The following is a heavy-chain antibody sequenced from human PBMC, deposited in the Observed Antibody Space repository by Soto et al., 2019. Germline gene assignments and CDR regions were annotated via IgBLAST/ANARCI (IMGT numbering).Heavy chain of an antibody. Sequence: QVQLQESGPGLVKPSETLSLTCSVSGVSTSNHYWTWIRKPPGQGPEWIGCIYYRGTTNYNASLNSRITISIDTSKNQFSLWLTSVTTADTAVYYCARGGGSPYLDHEFDYWGQGILVTGSS. J-gene: IGHJ4*02. V-gene: IGHV4-59*11. D-gene: IGHD3-9*01. CDR3: ARGGGSPYLDHEFDY. CDR2: IYYRGTT. CDR1: GVSTSNHY.